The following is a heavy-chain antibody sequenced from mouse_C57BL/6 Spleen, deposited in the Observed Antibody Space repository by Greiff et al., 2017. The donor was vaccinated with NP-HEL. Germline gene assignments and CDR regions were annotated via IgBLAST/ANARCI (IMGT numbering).Heavy chain of an antibody. CDR1: GYTFTDYE. CDR2: IDPETGGT. CDR3: TSSDYDYDGFAY. D-gene: IGHD2-4*01. V-gene: IGHV1-15*01. Sequence: VQLQQSGAELVRPGASVTLSCKASGYTFTDYEMHWVKQTPVHGLEWIGAIDPETGGTAYNQKFKGKAILTADKSSSTAYMELRSLTSEDSAVYYCTSSDYDYDGFAYWGQGTLVTVSA. J-gene: IGHJ3*01.